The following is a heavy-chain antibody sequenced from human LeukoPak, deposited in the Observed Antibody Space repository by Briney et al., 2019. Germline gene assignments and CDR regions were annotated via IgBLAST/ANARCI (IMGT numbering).Heavy chain of an antibody. J-gene: IGHJ4*02. CDR3: ARGPEVWGFREGDN. V-gene: IGHV1-8*01. D-gene: IGHD3-16*01. CDR1: GHSFSNFG. Sequence: ASVKVSCKASGHSFSNFGINWVRQATGQGLEWMGWVNLNSGNTGYAARFQGRVTMTRNTSTTTAYMELSSLRPEGTAVYYCARGPEVWGFREGDNWGRGSLVTVSS. CDR2: VNLNSGNT.